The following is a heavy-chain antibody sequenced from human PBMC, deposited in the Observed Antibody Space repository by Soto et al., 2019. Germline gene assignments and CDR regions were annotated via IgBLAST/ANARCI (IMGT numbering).Heavy chain of an antibody. CDR1: GASISSGGYY. V-gene: IGHV4-31*03. CDR2: IYYRGSN. Sequence: QVQLQESGPGLVKPSQTLSLTCTVPGASISSGGYYWSWIRQHPGEGLEWIGYIYYRGSNSYNPSIKSRRISSLDTSKTRSSLSLVPVTAADTAVYYCASRAPPGDYAWYVDLWGRGTLVTVSS. J-gene: IGHJ2*01. CDR3: ASRAPPGDYAWYVDL. D-gene: IGHD4-17*01.